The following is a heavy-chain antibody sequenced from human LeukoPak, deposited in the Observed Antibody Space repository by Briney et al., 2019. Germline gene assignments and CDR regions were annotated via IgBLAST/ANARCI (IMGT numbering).Heavy chain of an antibody. D-gene: IGHD6-19*01. Sequence: PGGSLRLSCVASGFSFSAYTMHWVRQAPGKGLEYVSAIRSDGSSTFQPNSVKGRFTISRDNSKSILYLQMGSLRAEDTAVYYCTRRFGGHSGWAGYHDSWGQGTLVTVSS. CDR2: IRSDGSST. V-gene: IGHV3-64*01. J-gene: IGHJ4*02. CDR1: GFSFSAYT. CDR3: TRRFGGHSGWAGYHDS.